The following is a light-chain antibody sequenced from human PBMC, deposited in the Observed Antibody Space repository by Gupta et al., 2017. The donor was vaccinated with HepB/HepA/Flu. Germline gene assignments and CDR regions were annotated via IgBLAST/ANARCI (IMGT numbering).Light chain of an antibody. V-gene: IGLV1-51*01. J-gene: IGLJ2*01. CDR1: SSNIGYNY. CDR2: DNY. CDR3: GTWDNSLTAGV. Sequence: ISCSGSSSNIGYNYVSWYQHLPGEAPKLLIYDNYKRPSGIPDRFSGSRSGTSATLGITGLQPGDEADYYCGTWDNSLTAGVFGGGTKLTVL.